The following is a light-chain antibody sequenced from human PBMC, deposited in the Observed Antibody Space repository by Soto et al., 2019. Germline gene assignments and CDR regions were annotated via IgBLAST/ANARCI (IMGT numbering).Light chain of an antibody. CDR3: QHDGSSPPLA. CDR1: LSVSRVF. V-gene: IGKV3-20*01. CDR2: CAY. Sequence: EFVLTQSPGTLSLSPGERATLSCSASLSVSRVFLAWYQQKPGQPPSLLIYCAYTRGSGIPDRFSGSGSGTDFTLNISRREPEDFAVYYCQHDGSSPPLAFGGGTKVDIK. J-gene: IGKJ4*01.